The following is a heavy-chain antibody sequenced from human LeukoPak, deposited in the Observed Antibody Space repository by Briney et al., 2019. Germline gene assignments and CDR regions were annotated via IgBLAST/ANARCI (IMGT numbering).Heavy chain of an antibody. V-gene: IGHV3-23*01. J-gene: IGHJ4*02. CDR1: GFTFSDYA. CDR2: IDSSGVAT. Sequence: GGSLRLSCAASGFTFSDYAMNWVRQAPGKGLEWVSSIDSSGVATDSADSVMGRFTISRDNSKNSVYLQMHSLRAEDTAIYYCAKAQECLAFPGDSLDYWGQGALVTVSS. CDR3: AKAQECLAFPGDSLDY. D-gene: IGHD3-10*01.